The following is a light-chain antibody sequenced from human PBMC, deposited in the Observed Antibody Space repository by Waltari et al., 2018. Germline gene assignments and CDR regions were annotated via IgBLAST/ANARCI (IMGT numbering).Light chain of an antibody. CDR2: CTH. V-gene: IGLV8-61*01. Sequence: QTVVTQEPSFSVSPGGTVTLTCGLSSGSVSTNYYPSWYQQTPGQTPRPLIYCTHTRSSGVPDRFSGSILGNKASLTITGAQAEDESYYYCSLYRRSGLLVFGGGTRLTVL. CDR3: SLYRRSGLLV. J-gene: IGLJ3*02. CDR1: SGSVSTNYY.